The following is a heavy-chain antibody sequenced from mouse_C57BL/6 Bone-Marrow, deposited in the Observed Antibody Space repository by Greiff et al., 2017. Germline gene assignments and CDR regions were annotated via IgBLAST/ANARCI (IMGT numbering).Heavy chain of an antibody. Sequence: EVQVVESGGGLVKPGGSLKLSCAASGFTFSSYAMSWVRQTPEKRLEWVATISDGGSYTYYPDNVKGRFTISRDNAKNNLYLQMSQLKSEDTAMYYCAREDYWFAYWGQGTLVTVSA. CDR3: AREDYWFAY. CDR2: ISDGGSYT. D-gene: IGHD2-4*01. J-gene: IGHJ3*01. V-gene: IGHV5-4*01. CDR1: GFTFSSYA.